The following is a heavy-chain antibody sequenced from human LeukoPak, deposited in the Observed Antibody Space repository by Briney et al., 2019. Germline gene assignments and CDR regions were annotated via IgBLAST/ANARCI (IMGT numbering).Heavy chain of an antibody. CDR2: IYYSGST. J-gene: IGHJ6*03. D-gene: IGHD4-17*01. Sequence: KSSETLSLTCTVSGGSISSSSYYWGWIRQPPGKGLEWIGSIYYSGSTYYNPSLKSRVTISVDTSKNQFSLKLSSVTAADTAVYYCARVDRSVTTGRSYMDVWGKGTTVTVSS. CDR3: ARVDRSVTTGRSYMDV. CDR1: GGSISSSSYY. V-gene: IGHV4-39*07.